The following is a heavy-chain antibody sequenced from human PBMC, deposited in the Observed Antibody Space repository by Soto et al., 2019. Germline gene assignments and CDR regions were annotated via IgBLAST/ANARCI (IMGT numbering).Heavy chain of an antibody. CDR3: ARGAKGSRWRDYYYGMDV. CDR1: GGSFSGYY. CDR2: INHSGRT. J-gene: IGHJ6*02. Sequence: QVQLQQWGAGLLKPSETLSLTCAVYGGSFSGYYWRWIRQPPGKGLEWIGEINHSGRTNYNPSLTVRVTISVDTSKNQFSLKLSSVTAADTAVYYCARGAKGSRWRDYYYGMDVWGQGTTVTVSS. V-gene: IGHV4-34*01. D-gene: IGHD6-13*01.